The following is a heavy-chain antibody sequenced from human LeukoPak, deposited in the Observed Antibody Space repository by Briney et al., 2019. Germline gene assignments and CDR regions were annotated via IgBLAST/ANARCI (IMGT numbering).Heavy chain of an antibody. CDR2: FDPEDGGT. D-gene: IGHD3-10*01. CDR1: GYTFTSYA. J-gene: IGHJ4*02. V-gene: IGHV1-24*01. CDR3: ATVHLNSDYYGSGSYYDY. Sequence: ASVKVSCKASGYTFTSYAMNWVRQAPGQGLEWMGGFDPEDGGTIYAQKFQGRVTMTEDTSTDTAYMELSSLRSEDTAVYYCATVHLNSDYYGSGSYYDYWGQGTLVTVSS.